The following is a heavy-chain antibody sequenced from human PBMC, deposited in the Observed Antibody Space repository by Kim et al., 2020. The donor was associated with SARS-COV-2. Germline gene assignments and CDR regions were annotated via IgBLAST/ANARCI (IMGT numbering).Heavy chain of an antibody. V-gene: IGHV1-69*01. Sequence: KFQGRVTITADESTSTAYMELSSLRSEDTAVYYCAREKQAIGFVRWFDPWGQGTLVTVSS. CDR3: AREKQAIGFVRWFDP. D-gene: IGHD3-10*02. J-gene: IGHJ5*02.